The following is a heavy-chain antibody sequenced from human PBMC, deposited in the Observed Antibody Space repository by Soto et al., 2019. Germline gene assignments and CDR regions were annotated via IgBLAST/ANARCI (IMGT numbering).Heavy chain of an antibody. J-gene: IGHJ4*02. CDR1: GFTFSTTW. Sequence: PGGSLRLSCAASGFTFSTTWMSWVRQTPGKGLEWVATIKQDESEEYYVDSVKGRFTVSRDNAKKSLYLQMDSLRVEDTAIYYCARGDYFDRRFDNWGQGALVTVYS. CDR3: ARGDYFDRRFDN. CDR2: IKQDESEE. D-gene: IGHD3-22*01. V-gene: IGHV3-7*03.